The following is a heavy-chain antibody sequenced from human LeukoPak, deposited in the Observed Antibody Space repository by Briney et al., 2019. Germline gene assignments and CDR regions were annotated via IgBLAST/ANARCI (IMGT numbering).Heavy chain of an antibody. V-gene: IGHV3-33*01. CDR3: TRYNNVHFDY. CDR2: IAYDGSRA. Sequence: GGSLRLSCAGSGFTLGGYGMHWFRQTPGKGLEWVAVIAYDGSRAFYADSVKGRFTISRDNSKNTMSVQMDDLRAEDTAVYYCTRYNNVHFDYWGQGTLVTVSS. D-gene: IGHD1-14*01. CDR1: GFTLGGYG. J-gene: IGHJ4*02.